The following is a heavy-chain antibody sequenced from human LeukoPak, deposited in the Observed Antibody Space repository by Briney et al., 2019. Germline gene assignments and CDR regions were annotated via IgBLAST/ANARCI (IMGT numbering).Heavy chain of an antibody. Sequence: GGSLRLSCAASGFTFITYSMTWVRQAPGRGLEWVSAITGSGAFTDYADSVKGRFTISRGNPKNTLYLQMNSLRAEDTAVYYCAKRSAESSGYFDYWGQGTLVTVSS. D-gene: IGHD6-19*01. CDR1: GFTFITYS. V-gene: IGHV3-23*01. J-gene: IGHJ4*02. CDR2: ITGSGAFT. CDR3: AKRSAESSGYFDY.